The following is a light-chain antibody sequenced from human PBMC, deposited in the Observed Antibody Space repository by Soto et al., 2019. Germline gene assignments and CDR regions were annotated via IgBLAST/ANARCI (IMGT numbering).Light chain of an antibody. Sequence: DIQMTQSPSSLSAPVGDRVTITCREIQTISTSLNWYLQKPGKAPVLLIFAASGLQNGVPSRFSGSGSGTDFTPTITSLQHDVFASYYCQQSYSPPITFGQGTRL. V-gene: IGKV1-39*01. J-gene: IGKJ5*01. CDR3: QQSYSPPIT. CDR1: QTISTS. CDR2: AAS.